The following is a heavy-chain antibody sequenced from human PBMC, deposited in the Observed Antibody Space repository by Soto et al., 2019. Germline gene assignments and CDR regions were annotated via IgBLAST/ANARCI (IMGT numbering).Heavy chain of an antibody. V-gene: IGHV2-5*02. CDR2: IYWDDDK. D-gene: IGHD6-19*01. CDR3: AHAPGIAVTTNWFDP. J-gene: IGHJ5*02. CDR1: GFSLSTSEVG. Sequence: QITLKESGPTLVKPTQTLTLTCTFSGFSLSTSEVGVGRIRQPPGKALQWLALIYWDDDKRYSPSLKSRLTITKDTSKNQVVLTMTNMDPVDTATYYCAHAPGIAVTTNWFDPWGQGILVTVSS.